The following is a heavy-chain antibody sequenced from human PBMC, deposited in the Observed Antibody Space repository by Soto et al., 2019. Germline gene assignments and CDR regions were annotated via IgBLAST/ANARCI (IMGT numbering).Heavy chain of an antibody. CDR3: ARLEKWYYNYYGLDV. J-gene: IGHJ6*02. V-gene: IGHV5-10-1*01. CDR2: IDPGDSST. D-gene: IGHD1-26*01. CDR1: GYSFTTYW. Sequence: PGESLKISCQGSGYSFTTYWISWVRQMPGKGLEWMGKIDPGDSSTNYSPSFRGHITISVDRSINTAHLQFSSLKAADTAVYYCARLEKWYYNYYGLDVWGQGXMVTVYS.